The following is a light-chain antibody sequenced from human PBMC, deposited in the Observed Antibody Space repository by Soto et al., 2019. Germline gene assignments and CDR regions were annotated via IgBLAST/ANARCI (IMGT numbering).Light chain of an antibody. CDR3: QQSYRTPRT. V-gene: IGKV1-39*01. J-gene: IGKJ1*01. Sequence: DIQMTQSPSSLSASVGDRVTITCRASQSISSYLNWYQQKPGKAPKLLIYAASSLQSGVPSRFSGSGSGTYFNHTISSLQPEDFATYYCQQSYRTPRTFGQGTKVEIK. CDR2: AAS. CDR1: QSISSY.